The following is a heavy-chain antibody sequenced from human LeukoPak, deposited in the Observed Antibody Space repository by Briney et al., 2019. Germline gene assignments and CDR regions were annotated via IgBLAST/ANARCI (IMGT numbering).Heavy chain of an antibody. Sequence: SSETLSLTCTVSGGSINSNNYYWGWIRQHPGKGLEWIGYIYYSGTTYYNPSLESRVTLSVDTSKNQFSLRLSSVTAADTAVYYCARYRDSGGRLAFDIWGQGTMATVSS. CDR1: GGSINSNNYY. D-gene: IGHD2-15*01. J-gene: IGHJ3*02. CDR3: ARYRDSGGRLAFDI. V-gene: IGHV4-31*03. CDR2: IYYSGTT.